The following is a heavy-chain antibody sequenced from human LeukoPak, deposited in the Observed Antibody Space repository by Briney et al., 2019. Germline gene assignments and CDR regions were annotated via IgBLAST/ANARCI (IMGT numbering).Heavy chain of an antibody. CDR2: ISGSGGST. D-gene: IGHD2-15*01. CDR3: AKVGIVVVVAATPYFDY. J-gene: IGHJ4*02. V-gene: IGHV3-23*01. Sequence: GGSLRLSCAASGFTFSSYAMSWVRQAPGKGLEWVSAISGSGGSTYYADSVRGRFTISRDNSKNTLYLQMNSLRAEDTAVYYCAKVGIVVVVAATPYFDYWGQGTLVTVSS. CDR1: GFTFSSYA.